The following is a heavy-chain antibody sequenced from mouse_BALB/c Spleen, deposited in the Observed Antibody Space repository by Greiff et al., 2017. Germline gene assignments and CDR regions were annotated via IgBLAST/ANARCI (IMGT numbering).Heavy chain of an antibody. CDR2: IYPYNGGT. J-gene: IGHJ3*01. CDR1: GYTFTDYN. V-gene: IGHV1S29*02. D-gene: IGHD4-1*01. Sequence: EVKLVESGPELVKPGASVKLSCKASGYTFTDYNMHWVKQSHGKSLEWIGYIYPYNGGTGYNQKFKSKATLTVDNSSSTAYMELRSLTSEDSAVYYCARGLLGHAYWGQGTLVTVSA. CDR3: ARGLLGHAY.